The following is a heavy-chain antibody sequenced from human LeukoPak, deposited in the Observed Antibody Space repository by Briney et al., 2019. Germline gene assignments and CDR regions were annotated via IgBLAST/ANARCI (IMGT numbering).Heavy chain of an antibody. CDR3: VKDYGDYYNMDV. V-gene: IGHV3-74*01. CDR2: INTDGTSAGYPSA. D-gene: IGHD4-17*01. CDR1: GFTFSSYW. J-gene: IGHJ6*04. Sequence: GGSLRLSCAASGFTFSSYWMHWVRQAPGKGLVWVSRINTDGTSAGYPSASYADSVKGRFTISRDNAKNTLYLQMNSLRVEDTAVYYCVKDYGDYYNMDVWGKGATVTVSS.